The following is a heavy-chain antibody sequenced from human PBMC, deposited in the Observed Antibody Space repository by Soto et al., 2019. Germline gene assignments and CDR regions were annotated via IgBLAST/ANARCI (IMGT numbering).Heavy chain of an antibody. CDR1: GSTFIAFC. CDR2: ISRSGDIT. Sequence: EVQLLESGGALAQPGGSLRLSCAASGSTFIAFCMNWVRQAPGKGLEWVSAISRSGDITYYADSVKGRFTISRDNSKNTLYLEMNSLTGDDTAVYYCAKGGFWVHYGMDVWGQGTTVIVSS. V-gene: IGHV3-23*01. J-gene: IGHJ6*02. CDR3: AKGGFWVHYGMDV. D-gene: IGHD2-15*01.